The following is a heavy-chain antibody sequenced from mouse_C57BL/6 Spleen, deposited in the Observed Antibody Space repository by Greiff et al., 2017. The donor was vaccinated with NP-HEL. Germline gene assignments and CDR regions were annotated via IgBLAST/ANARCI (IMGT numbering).Heavy chain of an antibody. CDR3: ARPHYDYDYFDY. CDR2: IDPSDSYT. D-gene: IGHD2-4*01. V-gene: IGHV1-69*01. J-gene: IGHJ2*01. CDR1: GYTFTSYW. Sequence: VQLQQPGAELVMPGASVKLSCKASGYTFTSYWMHWVKQRPGQGLEWIGEIDPSDSYTNYNQKFKGKSTLTVDKSSSTAYMQLSSLTSEDSAVYYCARPHYDYDYFDYWGQGTTLTVSS.